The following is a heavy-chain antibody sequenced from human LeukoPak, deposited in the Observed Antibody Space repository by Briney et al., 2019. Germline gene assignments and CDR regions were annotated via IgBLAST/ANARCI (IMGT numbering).Heavy chain of an antibody. V-gene: IGHV5-51*01. CDR2: IYPGDSDT. CDR1: AYTFTSYW. J-gene: IGHJ4*02. Sequence: GESLKISCRGSAYTFTSYWIGWVRQMPGKGLECMGIIYPGDSDTRYSPSFQGQVTISADKSITTAYLQWNSLKASDTAMYYCARLGAGSRRPFDYWGQGTLVTVSS. CDR3: ARLGAGSRRPFDY. D-gene: IGHD1-1*01.